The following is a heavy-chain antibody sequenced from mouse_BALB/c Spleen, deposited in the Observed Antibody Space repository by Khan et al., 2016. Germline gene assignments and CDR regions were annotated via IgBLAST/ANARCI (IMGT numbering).Heavy chain of an antibody. J-gene: IGHJ4*01. CDR3: ARDLDY. V-gene: IGHV1-7*01. CDR2: INPSTGYT. CDR1: GYTFTTYW. Sequence: QVQLQQSGAELAKPGASVKMSCKASGYTFTTYWMHWVKQRPGQGLEWIGYINPSTGYTEYNQKFKDKATLTADKSSSTAYMQLSSLTSDDSAVYYCARDLDYWGQGTSVTVSS.